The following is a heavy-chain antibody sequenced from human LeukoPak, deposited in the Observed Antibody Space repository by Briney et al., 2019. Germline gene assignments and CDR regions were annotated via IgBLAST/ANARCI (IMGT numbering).Heavy chain of an antibody. CDR3: ARDQYYDSSGSDAFDI. Sequence: GGSLRLSCAASGFTLSNYAIHWVRQAPGKGLEWVAVISYDGNDKYHADSVKGRFTISRDNSRDTLYLQMNSLRPEDTAVYYCARDQYYDSSGSDAFDIWGQGTMVTVSS. CDR2: ISYDGNDK. V-gene: IGHV3-30*14. CDR1: GFTLSNYA. D-gene: IGHD3-22*01. J-gene: IGHJ3*02.